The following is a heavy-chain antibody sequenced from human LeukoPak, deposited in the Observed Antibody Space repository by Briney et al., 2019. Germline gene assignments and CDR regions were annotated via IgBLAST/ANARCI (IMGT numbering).Heavy chain of an antibody. CDR1: GFTVSSNY. D-gene: IGHD6-13*01. Sequence: PGGSLRLSCAASGFTVSSNYMSWVRQAPGKGLEWVANIRQEGTEKYYVDSVKGRFTISRDNAENSLHLQMNSLRAEDTAVYYCARDAVSIAAAGTYYFDYWGQGTLVTVSS. CDR2: IRQEGTEK. V-gene: IGHV3-7*01. CDR3: ARDAVSIAAAGTYYFDY. J-gene: IGHJ4*02.